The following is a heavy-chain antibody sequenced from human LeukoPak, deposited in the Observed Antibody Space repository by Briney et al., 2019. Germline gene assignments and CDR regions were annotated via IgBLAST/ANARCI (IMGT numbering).Heavy chain of an antibody. J-gene: IGHJ3*02. V-gene: IGHV1-24*01. Sequence: ASVKVSCKVSGYTLIELSMHWVRQAPGKGLEWMGGFDPEDGETIYAQKFQGRVTMTEDTSTDTAYMELSSLRSEDTAVYYCATDLADWQTFDIWGQGTMVTVSS. D-gene: IGHD3-9*01. CDR2: FDPEDGET. CDR3: ATDLADWQTFDI. CDR1: GYTLIELS.